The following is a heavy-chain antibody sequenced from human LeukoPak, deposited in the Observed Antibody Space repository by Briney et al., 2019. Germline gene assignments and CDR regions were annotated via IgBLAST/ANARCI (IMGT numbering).Heavy chain of an antibody. CDR3: ATVAYDSSGDAFDI. V-gene: IGHV1-24*01. Sequence: ASVKVSCKVSGYTLTELSMHWVRQAPGKGLEWMGGFDPEDGETIYAQKFQGRVTMTEDTSTDTAYMELSSLRSEDTAVYYCATVAYDSSGDAFDIWGQGTMVTVSS. CDR1: GYTLTELS. CDR2: FDPEDGET. J-gene: IGHJ3*02. D-gene: IGHD3-22*01.